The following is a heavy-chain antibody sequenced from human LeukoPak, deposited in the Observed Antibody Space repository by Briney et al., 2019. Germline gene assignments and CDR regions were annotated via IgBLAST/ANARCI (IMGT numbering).Heavy chain of an antibody. V-gene: IGHV1-18*01. CDR3: ARRDYSSSDGLDF. J-gene: IGHJ4*02. Sequence: GASVKVSCKASGYTFTSYGISWVRQAPGQGLEWMGWISIYNGNTNYAQKLQGRVTMTTDTSTSTAYMEMRSLRSDDTAVYYCARRDYSSSDGLDFWDQGTLVTVSS. CDR1: GYTFTSYG. CDR2: ISIYNGNT. D-gene: IGHD6-19*01.